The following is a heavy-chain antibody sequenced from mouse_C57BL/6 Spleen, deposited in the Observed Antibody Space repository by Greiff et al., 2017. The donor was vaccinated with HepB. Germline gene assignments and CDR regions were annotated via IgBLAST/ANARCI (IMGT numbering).Heavy chain of an antibody. D-gene: IGHD1-1*01. CDR3: TRGGYYYGSSYVAWFAY. Sequence: EVQLQQSGTVLARPGASVKMSCKTSGYTFTSYWMHWVKQRPGQGLEWIGAIYPGNSDTSYNQKFKGKAKLTAVTSASTAYMELSSLTNEDSAVYYCTRGGYYYGSSYVAWFAYWGQGTLVTVSA. CDR1: GYTFTSYW. CDR2: IYPGNSDT. V-gene: IGHV1-5*01. J-gene: IGHJ3*01.